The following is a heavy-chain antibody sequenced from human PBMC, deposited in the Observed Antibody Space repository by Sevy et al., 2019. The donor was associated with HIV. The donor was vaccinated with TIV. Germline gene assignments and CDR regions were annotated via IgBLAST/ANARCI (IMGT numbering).Heavy chain of an antibody. J-gene: IGHJ6*02. CDR3: AGGPRGGNSHYYYYYGMDV. Sequence: ASVKVSCKASGYTFTSYDINWVRQATGQGLEWMGWMNPNSGNTGYAQKFQGRVTMTRNTSISTAYMELGSLRSEDTAVYYCAGGPRGGNSHYYYYYGMDVWGQGTTVTVSS. CDR2: MNPNSGNT. V-gene: IGHV1-8*01. CDR1: GYTFTSYD. D-gene: IGHD2-21*02.